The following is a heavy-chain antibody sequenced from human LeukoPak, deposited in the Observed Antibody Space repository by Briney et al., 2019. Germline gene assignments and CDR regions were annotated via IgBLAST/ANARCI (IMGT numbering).Heavy chain of an antibody. CDR1: GFTFSTYV. J-gene: IGHJ4*02. CDR2: ISYDGTNK. D-gene: IGHD1-1*01. Sequence: PGGSLRLSCTASGFTFSTYVMHWVRQAPGKGLEWVAVISYDGTNKYYADSMKGRFTISRDNSKNTLYLQMNSLRAEDTAVYSCARALDEGARFDSWGQGTLVTVSS. V-gene: IGHV3-30-3*01. CDR3: ARALDEGARFDS.